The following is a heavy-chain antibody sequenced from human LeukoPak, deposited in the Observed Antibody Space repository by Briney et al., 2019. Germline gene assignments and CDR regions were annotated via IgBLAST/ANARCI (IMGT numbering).Heavy chain of an antibody. Sequence: GGSLSLSCAASGFTFSLYGMNWVRQAPGKGLEWVSYISEDTSIIHYADSVKGRFTISRDNAKNSLYLQMSSLRVVDTAVYYCATTGVRRDNWFDPWGQGTLVTVSS. CDR2: ISEDTSII. CDR1: GFTFSLYG. D-gene: IGHD3-10*01. J-gene: IGHJ5*02. CDR3: ATTGVRRDNWFDP. V-gene: IGHV3-48*01.